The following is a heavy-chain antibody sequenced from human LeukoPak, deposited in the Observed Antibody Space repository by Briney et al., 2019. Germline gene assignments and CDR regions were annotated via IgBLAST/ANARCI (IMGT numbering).Heavy chain of an antibody. D-gene: IGHD2-21*02. V-gene: IGHV3-7*01. Sequence: PGGSLRLSCAASGFTFSGYWMQWVRQAPGKGLQWVANINYGGSDRYYVDSVKGRFTISRDNAKNSLYLQMNSLTVEGTAVYYCTRGDPDYWGQGTLVTVSS. CDR1: GFTFSGYW. CDR2: INYGGSDR. CDR3: TRGDPDY. J-gene: IGHJ4*02.